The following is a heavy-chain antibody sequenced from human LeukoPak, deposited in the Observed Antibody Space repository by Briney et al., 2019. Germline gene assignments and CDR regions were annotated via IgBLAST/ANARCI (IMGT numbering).Heavy chain of an antibody. Sequence: GGSLRLSCAASGFTFSSYGMHWVRQAPGKGLEWVSYISSGSSYIYYADSVKGRFTISRDNAKNSLYLQMNSLRAEDTAVYYCARKLVAAAGTGYWGQGTLVTISS. D-gene: IGHD6-13*01. CDR2: ISSGSSYI. J-gene: IGHJ4*02. V-gene: IGHV3-21*01. CDR1: GFTFSSYG. CDR3: ARKLVAAAGTGY.